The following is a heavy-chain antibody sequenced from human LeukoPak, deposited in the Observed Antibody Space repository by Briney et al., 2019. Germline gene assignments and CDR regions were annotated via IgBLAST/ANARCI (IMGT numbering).Heavy chain of an antibody. CDR2: IKQDGSEK. D-gene: IGHD6-19*01. Sequence: GGSLRLSCAASGFTFSSYWMSWVRQAPGKGLEWVANIKQDGSEKYYVDSVKGRFTISRDNAKNSLYLQMNSLRAEDTAVYYCARESGIAVAGQYGMDVWGQGTTVTVSS. CDR3: ARESGIAVAGQYGMDV. CDR1: GFTFSSYW. J-gene: IGHJ6*02. V-gene: IGHV3-7*01.